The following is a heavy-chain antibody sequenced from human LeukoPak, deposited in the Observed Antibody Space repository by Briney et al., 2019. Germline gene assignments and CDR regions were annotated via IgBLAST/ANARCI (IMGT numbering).Heavy chain of an antibody. D-gene: IGHD3/OR15-3a*01. CDR1: GGSSGSGGYY. J-gene: IGHJ4*02. CDR2: IYNDWSP. CDR3: ARGGLTHSFGY. Sequence: PQILCLTSTVSGGSSGSGGYYSKWIRQHAGKSLEWIGYIYNDWSPSYNPTLKSRVSISVDSSKNQLSLNLTSVTAADTAVYYCARGGLTHSFGYWGQGALVTVSS. V-gene: IGHV4-31*02.